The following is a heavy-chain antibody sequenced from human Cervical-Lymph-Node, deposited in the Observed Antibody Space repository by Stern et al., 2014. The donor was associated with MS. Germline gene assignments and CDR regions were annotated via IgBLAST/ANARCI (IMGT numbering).Heavy chain of an antibody. J-gene: IGHJ4*02. CDR3: AHRTAGPFDY. V-gene: IGHV2-5*02. CDR1: GFSLGTSGLG. CDR2: IYWDDQK. Sequence: QVTLKEPGPALVKPTQTLTLTCTFSGFSLGTSGLGVGWIRQPPGEALEWLAYIYWDDQKRYSPSLKSRLTITKDTSKNQVVLTLTNVDPVDTATYYCAHRTAGPFDYWGQGTLVTVSS.